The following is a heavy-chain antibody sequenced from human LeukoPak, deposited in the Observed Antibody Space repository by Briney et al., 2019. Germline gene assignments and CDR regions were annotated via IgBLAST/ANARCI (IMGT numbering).Heavy chain of an antibody. CDR3: ARARWSPLYYFDY. V-gene: IGHV4-61*02. J-gene: IGHJ4*02. CDR1: GGSISSGRYY. CDR2: IFTSGST. D-gene: IGHD4-23*01. Sequence: SQTLSLTCNVSGGSISSGRYYWSWIRLPAGKGLEWIGRIFTSGSTNYNPSLKSRVTISLDTSKNQFSLKLGSVTAADTAVYYCARARWSPLYYFDYWGQGTLVTVSS.